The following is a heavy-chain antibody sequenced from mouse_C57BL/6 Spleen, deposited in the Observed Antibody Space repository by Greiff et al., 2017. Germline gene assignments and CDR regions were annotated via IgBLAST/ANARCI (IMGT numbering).Heavy chain of an antibody. D-gene: IGHD3-2*02. CDR2: IYPRSGNT. CDR3: AAAQALYFDY. J-gene: IGHJ2*01. Sequence: QVQLQQSGAELARPGASVKLSCKASGYTFTSYGISWVKQRTGQGLEWIGEIYPRSGNTYYNEKFKGKATLTADKSSSTAYMELRSLTSEDSAVYFCAAAQALYFDYWGQGTTRTVSS. V-gene: IGHV1-81*01. CDR1: GYTFTSYG.